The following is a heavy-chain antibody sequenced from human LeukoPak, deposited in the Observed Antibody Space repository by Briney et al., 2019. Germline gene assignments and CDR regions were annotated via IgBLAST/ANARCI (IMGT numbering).Heavy chain of an antibody. CDR3: AKMKYQWLVRIYFDY. V-gene: IGHV3-23*01. CDR1: GFTFSSYA. J-gene: IGHJ4*02. D-gene: IGHD6-19*01. CDR2: ISGSCGST. Sequence: GGSLRLSCAASGFTFSSYAMSWVRQAPGKGLEWVSSISGSCGSTYYEDSVKGRFTISRDNSKNTLYLQMNSLRAEDSAVYYCAKMKYQWLVRIYFDYWGQGTLVTVSS.